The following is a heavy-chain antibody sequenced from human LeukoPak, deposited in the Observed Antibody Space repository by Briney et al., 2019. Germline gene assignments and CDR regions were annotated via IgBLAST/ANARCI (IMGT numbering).Heavy chain of an antibody. V-gene: IGHV3-23*01. Sequence: GGSLRLSCAASGFTFSSYAMSWVRQAPGKGLEWVSAISGSGGSTYYADSVKGRFTISRDNSKNTLYLQMNSLRAEDTAVYYCARTYYDILTGYYNGFYFDYWGQGTLVTVSS. CDR1: GFTFSSYA. D-gene: IGHD3-9*01. CDR3: ARTYYDILTGYYNGFYFDY. J-gene: IGHJ4*02. CDR2: ISGSGGST.